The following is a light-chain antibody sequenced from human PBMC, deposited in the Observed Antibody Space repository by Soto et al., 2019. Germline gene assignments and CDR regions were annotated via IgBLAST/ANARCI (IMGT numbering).Light chain of an antibody. Sequence: EIVLTQSPATLSLSPWERATLSCSASQSVNSFLAWYQQKPGQAPRLLIYDTSNRATDIPARFSGSASGTDVTLTISSIEPEDFAVYYCQQRSNRLLTFGGGTKVEMK. CDR3: QQRSNRLLT. J-gene: IGKJ4*01. V-gene: IGKV3-11*01. CDR1: QSVNSF. CDR2: DTS.